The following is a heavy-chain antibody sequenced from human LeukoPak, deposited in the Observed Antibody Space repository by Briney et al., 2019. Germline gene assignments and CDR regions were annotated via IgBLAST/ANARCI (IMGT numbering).Heavy chain of an antibody. J-gene: IGHJ3*02. CDR2: INPNSGGT. V-gene: IGHV1-2*02. D-gene: IGHD3-22*01. CDR1: GYTFTGYY. Sequence: ASVKVSCKASGYTFTGYYMHWVRQAPGQGLELMGWINPNSGGTNYAQKFQGRVTMTRDTSSSTAYMELSSLRSADTAVYYCASEYKYDSSGANAFDIWGQGTMVTVSS. CDR3: ASEYKYDSSGANAFDI.